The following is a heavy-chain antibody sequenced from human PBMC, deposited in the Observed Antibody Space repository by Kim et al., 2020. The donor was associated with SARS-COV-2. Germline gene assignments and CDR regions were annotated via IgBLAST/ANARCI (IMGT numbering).Heavy chain of an antibody. J-gene: IGHJ4*02. CDR3: ARGERLLWFGKYFDY. V-gene: IGHV4-34*01. CDR1: GGSFSGYY. CDR2: INHSGST. Sequence: SETLSLTCAVYGGSFSGYYWSWIRQPPGKGLEWIGEINHSGSTNYNPSLKSRVTISVDTSKNQFSLKLSSVTAADTAVYYCARGERLLWFGKYFDYWGQGTLVTVSS. D-gene: IGHD3-10*01.